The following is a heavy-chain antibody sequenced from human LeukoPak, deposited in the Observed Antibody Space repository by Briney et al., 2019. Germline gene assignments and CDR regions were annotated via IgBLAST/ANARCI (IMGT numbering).Heavy chain of an antibody. Sequence: GASVKVSCKVSGYTLTELSMHWVRQAPGKGLEWMGGFDPEDGETIYAQKFQGRVTMTEDTSTDTAYMELSSLRSEDTAVYYCASRPENIAGRPVPYYYMDVWGRGTTVTVSS. CDR2: FDPEDGET. D-gene: IGHD6-6*01. CDR1: GYTLTELS. CDR3: ASRPENIAGRPVPYYYMDV. V-gene: IGHV1-24*01. J-gene: IGHJ6*03.